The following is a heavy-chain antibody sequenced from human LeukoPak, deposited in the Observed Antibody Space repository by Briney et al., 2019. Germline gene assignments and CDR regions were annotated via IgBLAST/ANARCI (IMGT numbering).Heavy chain of an antibody. V-gene: IGHV1-46*01. CDR1: GYTFTSYY. CDR2: IYPGGGST. Sequence: ASVKVSCKASGYTFTSYYIHWVRQAPGQGLEWMGIIYPGGGSTSYAQKFQGRVTMTRDMSTSTVYMELSSLRSEDTAVYYCARGSPPRRNYDSRGYYSYYFDYWGQGTLVTVSS. J-gene: IGHJ4*02. CDR3: ARGSPPRRNYDSRGYYSYYFDY. D-gene: IGHD3-22*01.